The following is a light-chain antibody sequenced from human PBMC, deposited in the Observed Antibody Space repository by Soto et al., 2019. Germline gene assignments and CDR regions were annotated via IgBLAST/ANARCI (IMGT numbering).Light chain of an antibody. CDR2: DNN. CDR1: SSNTGADYD. CDR3: QSYDSGLIGLI. V-gene: IGLV1-40*01. J-gene: IGLJ1*01. Sequence: QSVLTQPPSVSGAPGQRVTISCTGSSSNTGADYDVHWYQHLPGSAPKLLIYDNNIRPSGVPDRFSGSKSGTSASLAITGLQAEDEADYYCQSYDSGLIGLIFGTGTKVTVL.